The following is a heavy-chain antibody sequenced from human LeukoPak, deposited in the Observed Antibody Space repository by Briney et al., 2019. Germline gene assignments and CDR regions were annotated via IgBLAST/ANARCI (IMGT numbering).Heavy chain of an antibody. CDR2: VGGKANSYAT. Sequence: GGSLKLSCAASGFTFSGSAMHWVRQASGKGLEWVGRVGGKANSYATAYAASVKGRFTISRDDSKNTAYLQMNSLKTEDTAVYYCTIPPRDSGIHTRGYWGQGTLVTVSS. D-gene: IGHD1-26*01. CDR1: GFTFSGSA. CDR3: TIPPRDSGIHTRGY. V-gene: IGHV3-73*01. J-gene: IGHJ4*02.